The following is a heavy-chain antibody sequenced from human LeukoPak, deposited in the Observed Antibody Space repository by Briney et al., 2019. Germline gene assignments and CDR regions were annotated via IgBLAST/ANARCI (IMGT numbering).Heavy chain of an antibody. Sequence: SETLSLTCVVYGGSFSGYYWSWIRQPPGKGLEWIGEINHSGATNYNPSLKSRVTMSVDTSKNQFSRKLTSLTAADTAVYYCARAMVADHWGQGTLVTVSS. CDR3: ARAMVADH. V-gene: IGHV4-34*01. D-gene: IGHD2-15*01. J-gene: IGHJ4*02. CDR2: INHSGAT. CDR1: GGSFSGYY.